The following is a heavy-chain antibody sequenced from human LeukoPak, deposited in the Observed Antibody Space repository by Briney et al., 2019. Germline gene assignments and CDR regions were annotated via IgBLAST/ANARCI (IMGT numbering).Heavy chain of an antibody. CDR3: AKDRAYYGSGSYSIDY. CDR1: GFTFSSYG. V-gene: IGHV3-30*02. D-gene: IGHD3-10*01. CDR2: IRYDGSNK. Sequence: GGSLRLSCAASGFTFSSYGMHWVRQAPGKGLEWVAFIRYDGSNKYYADSVKGRFTISRDNSKNTLYLQMNSLRAEDTAVYYCAKDRAYYGSGSYSIDYWGQGTLVTVSS. J-gene: IGHJ4*02.